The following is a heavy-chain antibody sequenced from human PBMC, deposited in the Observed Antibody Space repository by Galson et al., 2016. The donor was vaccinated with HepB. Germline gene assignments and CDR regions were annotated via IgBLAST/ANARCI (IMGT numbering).Heavy chain of an antibody. Sequence: SLRLSCAASGFTFSSYSMNWLRQAPGKGLEWVSGITGSDNARNYADSVKGRFTISRDNSKNTLYLQMSSLRVEDTAIYYCAKTHGRVSLLHPFAVWGQGKMLTVSP. CDR1: GFTFSSYS. D-gene: IGHD4-17*01. J-gene: IGHJ3*01. V-gene: IGHV3-23*01. CDR2: ITGSDNAR. CDR3: AKTHGRVSLLHPFAV.